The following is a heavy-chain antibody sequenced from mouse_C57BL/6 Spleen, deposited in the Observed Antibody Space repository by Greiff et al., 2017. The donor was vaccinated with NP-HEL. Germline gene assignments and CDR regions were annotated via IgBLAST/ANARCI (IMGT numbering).Heavy chain of an antibody. Sequence: DVQLQESGPGLVKPSQSLSLTCSVTGYSITSGYYWNWIRQFPGNKLEWMGYISYDGSNNYNPSLKNRISITRDTSKNQFFLKLNSVTTEDTATHYCAREGLSAMDYWGQGTSVTVSS. D-gene: IGHD3-3*01. J-gene: IGHJ4*01. CDR2: ISYDGSN. CDR1: GYSITSGYY. CDR3: AREGLSAMDY. V-gene: IGHV3-6*01.